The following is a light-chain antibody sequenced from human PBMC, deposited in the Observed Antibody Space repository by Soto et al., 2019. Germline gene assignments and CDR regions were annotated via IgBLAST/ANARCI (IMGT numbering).Light chain of an antibody. J-gene: IGKJ5*01. CDR3: QQYKKWPPIT. Sequence: VLKQSPGTLSLSPGDRATLSCRASQSVSSSYLAWYQQKPRQAPRLLLYGASTTATGIPARFSGSGSGTEFTPTISSLQSEDFAVYYCQQYKKWPPITFGQGTRLEIK. V-gene: IGKV3-15*01. CDR2: GAS. CDR1: QSVSSSY.